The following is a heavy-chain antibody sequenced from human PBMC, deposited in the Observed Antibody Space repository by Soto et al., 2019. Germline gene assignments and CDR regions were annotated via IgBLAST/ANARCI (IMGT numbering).Heavy chain of an antibody. J-gene: IGHJ6*02. D-gene: IGHD3-22*01. CDR3: ARDFIGSDSSGYYRPDYYYGMDV. Sequence: GGSLRLPCAASGFTFSSYSMNWVRQAPGKGLEWVSYISSSSSTIYYADSVKGRFTISRDNAKNSLYLQMNSLRDEDTAVYYCARDFIGSDSSGYYRPDYYYGMDVWGQGTTVTVSS. CDR1: GFTFSSYS. V-gene: IGHV3-48*02. CDR2: ISSSSSTI.